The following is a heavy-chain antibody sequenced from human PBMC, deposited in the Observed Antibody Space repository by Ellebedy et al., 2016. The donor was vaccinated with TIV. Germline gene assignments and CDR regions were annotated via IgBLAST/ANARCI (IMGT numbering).Heavy chain of an antibody. V-gene: IGHV3-7*01. Sequence: PGGSLRLSCVGSGFSFSSYWMSWVRQAPGKGLEWVASIKQEGYEEDYVESVEGRFTISSDNAKSSLYLQMTSLRDEDTAVYYCAKDQGWTGGATTRFDYWGQGTLVTVSS. CDR1: GFSFSSYW. D-gene: IGHD1-1*01. CDR3: AKDQGWTGGATTRFDY. CDR2: IKQEGYEE. J-gene: IGHJ4*02.